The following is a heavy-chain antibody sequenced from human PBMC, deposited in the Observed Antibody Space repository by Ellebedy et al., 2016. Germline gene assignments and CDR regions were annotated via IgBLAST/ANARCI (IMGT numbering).Heavy chain of an antibody. J-gene: IGHJ4*02. CDR1: GGSISSSSYY. CDR2: IYYSGST. V-gene: IGHV4-39*01. D-gene: IGHD3-3*01. Sequence: SETLSLTCTVSGGSISSSSYYWGWIRQPPGKGLEWIGSIYYSGSTYYNPSLKSRVTISVDTSKNQFSLKLSSVTAADTAVYYCASLMLGYDFWSGYSDYWGQGTLVTVSS. CDR3: ASLMLGYDFWSGYSDY.